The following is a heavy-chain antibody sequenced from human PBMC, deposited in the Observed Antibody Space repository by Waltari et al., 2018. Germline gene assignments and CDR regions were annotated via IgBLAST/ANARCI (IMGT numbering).Heavy chain of an antibody. Sequence: QVQLVESGGGVVQPGRSLRLSCAVSGLTFSRFGMHWVRQAPGKGLEWVAVIWHDGSNEYYVDSVKGRFTISRDNSKNTLYLQMNSLRAEDSAVYYCASQSTTLFDYWGQGTLVTVSS. V-gene: IGHV3-33*01. D-gene: IGHD2-15*01. J-gene: IGHJ4*02. CDR3: ASQSTTLFDY. CDR1: GLTFSRFG. CDR2: IWHDGSNE.